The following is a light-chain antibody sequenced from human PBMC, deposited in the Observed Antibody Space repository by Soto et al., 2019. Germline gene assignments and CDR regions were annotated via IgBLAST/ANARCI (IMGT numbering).Light chain of an antibody. J-gene: IGLJ1*01. Sequence: QCLLTQPTSASGSPGQSFTISCTGTISHVGGYDYVSWYQQHPGKARQFIIFGVNKRPSGVPDRFSGSKSGNTASLTVSGLQAHHEADYYCSPYAGNNTYVFGTGTKV. CDR3: SPYAGNNTYV. CDR2: GVN. V-gene: IGLV2-8*01. CDR1: ISHVGGYDY.